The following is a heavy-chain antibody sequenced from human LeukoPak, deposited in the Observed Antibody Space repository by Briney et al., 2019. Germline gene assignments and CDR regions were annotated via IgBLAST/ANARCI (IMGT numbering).Heavy chain of an antibody. J-gene: IGHJ4*02. CDR2: ISFDGAYR. Sequence: HPGGSLRLSCAASGFTFSSYSMNWVRQAPGKGLEWLAIISFDGAYRYYADSVKGRFTISRDISKNTFYLQMSSLTADDAALYYCAKDQQGGAGSGRFDYWGQGTLVTVSS. CDR3: AKDQQGGAGSGRFDY. V-gene: IGHV3-30*18. CDR1: GFTFSSYS. D-gene: IGHD3-10*01.